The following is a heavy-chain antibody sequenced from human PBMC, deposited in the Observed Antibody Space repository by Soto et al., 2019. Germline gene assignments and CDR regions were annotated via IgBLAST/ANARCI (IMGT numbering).Heavy chain of an antibody. CDR1: GGSISSSSYY. Sequence: QLQLQESGPGLVKPSETLSLTCTVSGGSISSSSYYWGWIRQPLGKGLEWIGSIYYSGSTYYNPSLKSRVTISVDTSKNQFSLKLSSVTAADTAVYYCARHSELLWFGELSPFDYWGQGTLVTVSS. CDR3: ARHSELLWFGELSPFDY. D-gene: IGHD3-10*01. J-gene: IGHJ4*02. V-gene: IGHV4-39*01. CDR2: IYYSGST.